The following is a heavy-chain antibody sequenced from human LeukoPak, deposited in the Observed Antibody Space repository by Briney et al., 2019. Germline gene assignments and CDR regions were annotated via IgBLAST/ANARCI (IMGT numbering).Heavy chain of an antibody. Sequence: ASVKVSCKASGYTFTSYYMHWVRQAPGQGLEWMGIINPSGGSTSYAQKFQGRVTMTRDTSTSTVYMELSSLRSEDPAVYYCARSQHLNYYDSSGYPAPFDYWGQGTLVTVSS. D-gene: IGHD3-22*01. CDR1: GYTFTSYY. V-gene: IGHV1-46*01. J-gene: IGHJ4*02. CDR2: INPSGGST. CDR3: ARSQHLNYYDSSGYPAPFDY.